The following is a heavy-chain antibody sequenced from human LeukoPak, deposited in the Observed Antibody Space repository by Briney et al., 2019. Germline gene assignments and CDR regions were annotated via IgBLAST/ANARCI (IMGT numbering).Heavy chain of an antibody. CDR2: INPTDGTT. CDR3: ARGPTDMDFDY. V-gene: IGHV1-46*01. Sequence: ASVKVSCKAYGYTFTKSDYVHWVRQAPGQGLEWMGIINPTDGTTFYAQKFQGRVTMTRDTSTNTVYMELSSLRSEDTAVFYCARGPTDMDFDYWGQGSLVTVSS. J-gene: IGHJ4*02. CDR1: GYTFTKSDY.